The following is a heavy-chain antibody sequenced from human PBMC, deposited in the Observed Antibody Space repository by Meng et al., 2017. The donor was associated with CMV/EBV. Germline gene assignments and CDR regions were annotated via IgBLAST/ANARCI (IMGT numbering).Heavy chain of an antibody. V-gene: IGHV3-74*01. CDR2: INSDGSST. J-gene: IGHJ6*02. CDR1: GFTFSSYW. Sequence: GESLKISCAASGFTFSSYWMHWVRQAPGKGMVWVSRINSDGSSTSHADSVKGRFTISRDNAKNTLYRQMNSLRAEDTAVYYCAREDYGYYGMDVWGQGTTVTVSS. CDR3: AREDYGYYGMDV.